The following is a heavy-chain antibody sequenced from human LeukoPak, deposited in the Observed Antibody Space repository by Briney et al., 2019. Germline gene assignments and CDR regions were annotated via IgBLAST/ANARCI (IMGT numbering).Heavy chain of an antibody. CDR2: ISWDGGST. CDR1: GFTFDDYA. J-gene: IGHJ6*03. Sequence: GGSLRLSCAASGFTFDDYAMHWFRQAPGKGLEWVSLISWDGGSTYYADSVKGRFTISRDNSKNSLYLQMNSLRAEDTALYYCAKDASIGADYYYYYMDVWGKGTTVTVSS. D-gene: IGHD3-10*01. CDR3: AKDASIGADYYYYYMDV. V-gene: IGHV3-43D*03.